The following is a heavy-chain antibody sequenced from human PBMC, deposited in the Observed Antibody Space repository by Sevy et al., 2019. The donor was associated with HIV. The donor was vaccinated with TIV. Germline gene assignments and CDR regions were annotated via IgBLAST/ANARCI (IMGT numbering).Heavy chain of an antibody. D-gene: IGHD1-1*01. J-gene: IGHJ4*01. Sequence: GGSLRLSCAASALTFTRYAFHWIRQAPGKGPEWLGLISYEGSNIYYGPSVKGRFTISRDNSKNTLYLQMNDMRTEDTAVYYCAKDLHPPGPVRGTNFDYWGRGTLVTVSS. V-gene: IGHV3-30*18. CDR2: ISYEGSNI. CDR3: AKDLHPPGPVRGTNFDY. CDR1: ALTFTRYA.